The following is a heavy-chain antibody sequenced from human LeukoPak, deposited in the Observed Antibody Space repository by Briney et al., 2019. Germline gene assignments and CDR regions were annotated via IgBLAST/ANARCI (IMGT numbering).Heavy chain of an antibody. Sequence: PSETLSLTCAVYGGSFSGYYWSWIRQPPGKGLEWIGEINHSGSTNYNPSLKSRVTMSVDTSKSQFSLKLSSVTAADTAVYYCARAAAGYSYGLDYWGQGTLVTVSS. CDR3: ARAAAGYSYGLDY. CDR2: INHSGST. V-gene: IGHV4-34*01. D-gene: IGHD5-18*01. CDR1: GGSFSGYY. J-gene: IGHJ4*02.